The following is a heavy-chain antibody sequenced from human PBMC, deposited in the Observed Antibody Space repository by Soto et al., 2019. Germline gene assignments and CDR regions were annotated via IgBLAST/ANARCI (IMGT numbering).Heavy chain of an antibody. CDR2: IIPIFGTA. CDR1: GGTFSSYA. J-gene: IGHJ3*02. Sequence: SLKVDCKASGGTFSSYAISWVRQATGQELEWMGGIIPIFGTANYAQKFQGRVTITADESTSTAYMELSSLRSEDTAVYYCARDRWAYYYDSSGSARAFDIWGQGTMVTVSS. CDR3: ARDRWAYYYDSSGSARAFDI. V-gene: IGHV1-69*13. D-gene: IGHD3-22*01.